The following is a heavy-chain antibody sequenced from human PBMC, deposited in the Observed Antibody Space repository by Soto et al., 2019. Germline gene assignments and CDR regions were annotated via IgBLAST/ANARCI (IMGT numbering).Heavy chain of an antibody. CDR3: ARHYCSGGSCYSPNIDYYYYGMDV. Sequence: GASVKVSCKASGGTFSSYAISWVRQAPGQGLEWMGGIIPIFGAANYAQKFQGRVTITADESTSTAYMELSSLRSEDTAVYYCARHYCSGGSCYSPNIDYYYYGMDVWGQGTTVTVSS. CDR2: IIPIFGAA. CDR1: GGTFSSYA. D-gene: IGHD2-15*01. V-gene: IGHV1-69*13. J-gene: IGHJ6*02.